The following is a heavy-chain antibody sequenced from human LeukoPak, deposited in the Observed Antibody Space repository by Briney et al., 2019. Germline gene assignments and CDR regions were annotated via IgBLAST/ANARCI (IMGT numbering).Heavy chain of an antibody. CDR1: GFTFSSYG. V-gene: IGHV3-33*06. Sequence: GGSLRLSCAASGFTFSSYGMHWVRQAPGKGLEWVAVIWYDGSNKYYADSVKGRFTISRDNSKNTLYLQMNSLRAEDTAVYYCAKPLHPPTWYYMGVWGKGTTVTVSS. CDR3: AKPLHPPTWYYMGV. J-gene: IGHJ6*03. CDR2: IWYDGSNK. D-gene: IGHD2/OR15-2a*01.